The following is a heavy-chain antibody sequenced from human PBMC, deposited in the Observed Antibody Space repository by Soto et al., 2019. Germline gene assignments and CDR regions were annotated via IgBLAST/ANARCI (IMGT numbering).Heavy chain of an antibody. Sequence: EVQLLESGGGLVQPGGSLRLSCAASGFTFRNSAMSWARQAPGKWLEWVSAISGSGGTTHYADSVKGRFTISRDNSKNTLYLQMNSRRVEDTAVYYCAKERSSTSCYAFDYWGQGSLVTASS. V-gene: IGHV3-23*01. CDR2: ISGSGGTT. D-gene: IGHD2-2*01. J-gene: IGHJ4*02. CDR1: GFTFRNSA. CDR3: AKERSSTSCYAFDY.